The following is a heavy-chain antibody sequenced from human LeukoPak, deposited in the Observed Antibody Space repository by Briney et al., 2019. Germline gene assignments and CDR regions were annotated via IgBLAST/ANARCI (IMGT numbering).Heavy chain of an antibody. CDR2: IYHSGST. D-gene: IGHD4-11*01. CDR3: ARDTVTTRFDY. V-gene: IGHV4-59*12. Sequence: PSETLSLTCTVSGGSISSYYWSWIRQPPGKGLEWTGYIYHSGSTYYNPSLKSRVTISVDRSKNQFSLKLSSVTAADTAVYYCARDTVTTRFDYWGQGTLVTVSS. J-gene: IGHJ4*02. CDR1: GGSISSYY.